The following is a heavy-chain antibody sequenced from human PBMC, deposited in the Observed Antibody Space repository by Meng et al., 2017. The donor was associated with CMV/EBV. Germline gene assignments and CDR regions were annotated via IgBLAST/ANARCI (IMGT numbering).Heavy chain of an antibody. CDR2: INHSGST. J-gene: IGHJ4*02. D-gene: IGHD3-16*01. CDR3: ARVSRPFWDITLGGYFDY. Sequence: SETLSLTCAVYGGSFSGYYWSWIRQSPGKGLEWIGEINHSGSTNYNPSLKSRVTISVDTSKNQFSLKLSSVTATDTAVYYCARVSRPFWDITLGGYFDYWGQGTLVTVSS. V-gene: IGHV4-34*01. CDR1: GGSFSGYY.